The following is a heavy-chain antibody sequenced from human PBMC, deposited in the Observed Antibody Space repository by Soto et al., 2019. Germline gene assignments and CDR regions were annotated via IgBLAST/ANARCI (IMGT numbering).Heavy chain of an antibody. CDR2: ISAYNGNT. CDR1: SYTFTTYG. Sequence: QVQLVQSGAEVKKPGASVKVSCKASSYTFTTYGITWVRQAPGQGLEWMGWISAYNGNTKYAQKVQGRVTMTTDTSTNTAYMELRSLRSDDTAVYYCARDFLVTAAEGPLDYWGQGTLVTVSS. V-gene: IGHV1-18*01. D-gene: IGHD2-15*01. J-gene: IGHJ4*02. CDR3: ARDFLVTAAEGPLDY.